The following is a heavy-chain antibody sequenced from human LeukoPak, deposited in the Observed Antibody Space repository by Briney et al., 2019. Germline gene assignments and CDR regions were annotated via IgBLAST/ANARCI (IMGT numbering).Heavy chain of an antibody. Sequence: GGCLRLSCAASGFTFSSYAMSWVRQAPGKGLEWVSAISGSGGSTYYADSVKGRFTISRDNSKNTLYLQMNSLRAEDTAVYYCAKASAMIVVVSKHFDYWGQGTLVTVSS. D-gene: IGHD3-22*01. CDR1: GFTFSSYA. CDR2: ISGSGGST. V-gene: IGHV3-23*01. CDR3: AKASAMIVVVSKHFDY. J-gene: IGHJ4*02.